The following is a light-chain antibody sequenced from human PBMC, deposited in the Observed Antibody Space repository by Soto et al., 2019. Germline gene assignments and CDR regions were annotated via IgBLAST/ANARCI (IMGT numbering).Light chain of an antibody. CDR3: QQRSNWPST. V-gene: IGKV3-11*01. J-gene: IGKJ5*01. Sequence: EIVLTQSPSTLSLSPGERATLSCGASQSVSSYLAWYQQKPGQAPRILIYDASNRATGIPARFSGSGSGTDFTLTISSLEPEDFEVYYCQQRSNWPSTFGQGTRLEIK. CDR2: DAS. CDR1: QSVSSY.